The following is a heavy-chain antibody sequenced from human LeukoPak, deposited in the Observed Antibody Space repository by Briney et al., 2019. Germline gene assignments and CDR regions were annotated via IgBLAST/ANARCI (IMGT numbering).Heavy chain of an antibody. CDR3: ARDLGSGTTSDC. V-gene: IGHV1-2*02. CDR1: GYTFTGYY. Sequence: ASVTVSCKASGYTFTGYYMHWVRQAPGQGLEWMGWINPNSGGTNYAEKFQGRVTMTRDTSISIIYMELSRLRSDDTAVYYCARDLGSGTTSDCWGQGTLVTISS. CDR2: INPNSGGT. J-gene: IGHJ4*02. D-gene: IGHD1-1*01.